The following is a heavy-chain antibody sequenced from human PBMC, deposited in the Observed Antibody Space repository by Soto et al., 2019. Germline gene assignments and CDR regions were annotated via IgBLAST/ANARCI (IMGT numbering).Heavy chain of an antibody. CDR1: GFIFSAYT. D-gene: IGHD3-16*01. V-gene: IGHV3-21*06. J-gene: IGHJ1*01. CDR3: ATPYYFHH. CDR2: ISDDSSYI. Sequence: GGSLRLSCAASGFIFSAYTMNWVRQDPGKGLEWLSSISDDSSYIDYADSLRGRFTVSRDNARNSLYLQIDSLGVEDTAVYYCATPYYFHHWGPGTLVTVSS.